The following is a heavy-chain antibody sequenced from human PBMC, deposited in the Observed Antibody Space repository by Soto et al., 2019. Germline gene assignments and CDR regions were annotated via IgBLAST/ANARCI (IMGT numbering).Heavy chain of an antibody. CDR1: GFTFSIYY. J-gene: IGHJ6*02. CDR2: IKQDGSEK. V-gene: IGHV3-7*01. Sequence: EVQLVESGGGLVQPGGSLRLSCAASGFTFSIYYMTWVRQAPGKGLEWVANIKQDGSEKYYVDSVKGRFTISRDNAKNSLYLHMNSLRAEDTAVYYCARVRPRDYYDSSGYYYYNYGMDGWGQGTTVTVSS. D-gene: IGHD3-22*01. CDR3: ARVRPRDYYDSSGYYYYNYGMDG.